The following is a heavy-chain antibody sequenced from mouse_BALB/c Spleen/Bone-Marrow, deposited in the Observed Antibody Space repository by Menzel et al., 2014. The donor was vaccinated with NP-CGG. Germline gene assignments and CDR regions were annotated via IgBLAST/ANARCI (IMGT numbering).Heavy chain of an antibody. D-gene: IGHD1-1*01. V-gene: IGHV1S81*02. CDR1: GYTFTGYW. CDR2: INPSNGRT. CDR3: ARLIYGSSYIVDF. Sequence: QVRLQQSGTVLARPGASVKLSCKASGYTFTGYWMHWVKQRPGQGLEWIGEINPSNGRTNYDEKFKSMATLTVDKSSSSAYMQLSSLTSEDSAVFYCARLIYGSSYIVDFWGQGTSVTVSS. J-gene: IGHJ4*01.